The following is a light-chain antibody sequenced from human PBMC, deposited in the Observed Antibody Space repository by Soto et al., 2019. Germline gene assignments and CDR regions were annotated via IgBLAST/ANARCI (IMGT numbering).Light chain of an antibody. CDR1: SSSIGAGYD. CDR2: ANS. Sequence: QSVLTQPPSVSGAPGQRVTISCTGSSSSIGAGYDVQWYQLLPGTAPKLLIYANSNRPSGVPDRFSGSKSGTSASLAITGLQAEDEADYYCQSYDSSLSGHVVFGGGTKLTVL. J-gene: IGLJ2*01. CDR3: QSYDSSLSGHVV. V-gene: IGLV1-40*01.